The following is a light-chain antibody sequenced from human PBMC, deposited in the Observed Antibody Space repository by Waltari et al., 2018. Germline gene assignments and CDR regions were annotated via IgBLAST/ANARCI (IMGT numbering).Light chain of an antibody. V-gene: IGKV4-1*01. CDR3: HQYANSPWT. J-gene: IGKJ1*01. CDR1: QSVLYSPNNKNY. Sequence: DIVMTQSPDSLAVSLGERATINCKSRQSVLYSPNNKNYLAWYQQKPGQPPQLLIYWASTRESGVPDRFSGSGSGTDFTLTISSLQAEDVAVYYCHQYANSPWTFGQGTKVEVK. CDR2: WAS.